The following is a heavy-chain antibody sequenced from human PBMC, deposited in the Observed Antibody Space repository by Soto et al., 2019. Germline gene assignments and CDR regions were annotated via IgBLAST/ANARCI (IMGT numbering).Heavy chain of an antibody. CDR1: GYSFTSYW. V-gene: IGHV5-51*01. D-gene: IGHD5-18*01. CDR3: ARRRDTAMEYFDY. J-gene: IGHJ4*02. CDR2: IYPGDSDT. Sequence: PGESLKISCNGSGYSFTSYWIGWVRQMPGKGLEWMGIIYPGDSDTRYSPSFQGQVTISADKSISTAYLQWSSLKASDTAMYYCARRRDTAMEYFDYWGQGTLVTVSS.